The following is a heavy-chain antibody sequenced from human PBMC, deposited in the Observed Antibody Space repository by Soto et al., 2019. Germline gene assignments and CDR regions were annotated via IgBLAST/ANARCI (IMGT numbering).Heavy chain of an antibody. Sequence: EVQLVESGGGLVQPGGSLRLSCAASGFTFSSYSMNWVRQAPGKGLEWVSYISSSSSTIYYADSVKGRFTISRDNAKNSLYLQMNSLRDXXTAVYYCAREWNPLNWFDPWGQGTLVTVSS. CDR3: AREWNPLNWFDP. V-gene: IGHV3-48*02. CDR1: GFTFSSYS. J-gene: IGHJ5*02. D-gene: IGHD1-1*01. CDR2: ISSSSSTI.